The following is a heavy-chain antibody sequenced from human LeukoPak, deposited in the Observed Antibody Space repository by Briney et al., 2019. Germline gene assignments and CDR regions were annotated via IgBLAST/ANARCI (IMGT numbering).Heavy chain of an antibody. Sequence: ASVKVSCKASGYTFTSYAMHWVRRAPGHRLEWLGWINAGNGDAKYSQNFQGRVTFSRDTSASTAYVELSSLRSEDTAVFYCARVWCPSGSCDSAFDYWGQGTLVIVSS. V-gene: IGHV1-3*01. CDR2: INAGNGDA. CDR3: ARVWCPSGSCDSAFDY. J-gene: IGHJ4*02. D-gene: IGHD2-15*01. CDR1: GYTFTSYA.